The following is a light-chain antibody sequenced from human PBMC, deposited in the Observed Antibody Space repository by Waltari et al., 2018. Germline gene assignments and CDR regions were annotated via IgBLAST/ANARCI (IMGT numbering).Light chain of an antibody. CDR2: GND. V-gene: IGLV1-44*01. CDR3: ASWDDSVNGVV. CDR1: SSNVGNNK. Sequence: QSVLTQPSSASGTPGQTVTISCSGSSSNVGNNKVNWYQQFPGTAPKVVICGNDPRPSGVPDRFFGSRSGTSASLAISRLEVEDEAVYYCASWDDSVNGVVFGGGTKLTV. J-gene: IGLJ2*01.